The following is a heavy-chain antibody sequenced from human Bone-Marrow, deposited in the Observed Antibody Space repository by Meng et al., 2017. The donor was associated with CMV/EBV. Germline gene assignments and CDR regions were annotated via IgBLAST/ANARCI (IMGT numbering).Heavy chain of an antibody. CDR2: ISWKSGSI. J-gene: IGHJ6*02. CDR1: GFTFDDYA. D-gene: IGHD2-2*01. CDR3: AKAGGTAARESYYYYGMDV. V-gene: IGHV3-9*01. Sequence: GGSLRLSCAASGFTFDDYAMHWVRQAPGKGLEWVSGISWKSGSIGYADSVKGRFTIPRDNAKNSLYLQMNSLRAEDTALYYCAKAGGTAARESYYYYGMDVWGQGTTVTVSS.